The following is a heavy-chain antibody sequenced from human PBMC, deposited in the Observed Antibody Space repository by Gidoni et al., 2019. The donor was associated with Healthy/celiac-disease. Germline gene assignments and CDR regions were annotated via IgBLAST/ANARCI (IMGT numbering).Heavy chain of an antibody. CDR1: GFTFRSYS. CDR3: AAEVLWFGELLSDY. CDR2: ISSSSSTI. Sequence: EVQLVESGGGLVQPGGSLRPSCAASGFTFRSYSMNWVRQAPGKGLEWVSYISSSSSTIYYADSVKGRFTISRDNAKNSLYLQMNSLRAEDTAVYYCAAEVLWFGELLSDYWGQGTLVTVSS. D-gene: IGHD3-10*01. J-gene: IGHJ4*02. V-gene: IGHV3-48*01.